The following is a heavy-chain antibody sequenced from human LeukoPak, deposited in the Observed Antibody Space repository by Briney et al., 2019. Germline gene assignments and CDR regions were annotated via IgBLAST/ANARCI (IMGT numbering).Heavy chain of an antibody. J-gene: IGHJ6*03. Sequence: GGSLRLSCAASGFTFSSYSMIWVRQAPGKGLEWVSSITSSSHYIYYADSLKGRFTISRDNAKNSLYLQMNSLRDEDTAVYYCARGSYCSRGYTYYYMDVWGKGTTVTVSS. CDR2: ITSSSHYI. CDR1: GFTFSSYS. D-gene: IGHD1-26*01. V-gene: IGHV3-21*01. CDR3: ARGSYCSRGYTYYYMDV.